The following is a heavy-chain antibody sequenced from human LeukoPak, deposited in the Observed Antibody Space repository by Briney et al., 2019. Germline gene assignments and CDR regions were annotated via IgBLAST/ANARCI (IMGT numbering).Heavy chain of an antibody. D-gene: IGHD6-19*01. J-gene: IGHJ4*02. V-gene: IGHV3-53*01. CDR3: ARVRDSSGTDY. CDR2: IYSGGST. CDR1: GFTVSSNY. Sequence: GGSLRLSCAASGFTVSSNYMSWVRQAPGKELEWVSVIYSGGSTYYADSVKGRFTISRDNSKNTLYLQMNSLRAEDTAVYYCARVRDSSGTDYWGQGTLVTVSS.